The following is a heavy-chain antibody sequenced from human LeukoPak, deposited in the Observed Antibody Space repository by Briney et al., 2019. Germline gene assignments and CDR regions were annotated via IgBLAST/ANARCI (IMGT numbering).Heavy chain of an antibody. CDR2: IKSKTDGGTT. CDR3: TAVRWSGSFDY. J-gene: IGHJ4*02. CDR1: GFTFTNAW. Sequence: GGSLRLSCAPSGFTFTNAWMSWVRQAPGKGLEWVGRIKSKTDGGTTDYPAPVKGRFTISRDDSQSTAYLQMNSLRTEDTGVYYCTAVRWSGSFDYWGQGILVTVSS. D-gene: IGHD1-26*01. V-gene: IGHV3-15*01.